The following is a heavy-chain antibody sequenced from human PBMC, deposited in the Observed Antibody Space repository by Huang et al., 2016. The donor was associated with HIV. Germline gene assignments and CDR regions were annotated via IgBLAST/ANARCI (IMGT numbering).Heavy chain of an antibody. J-gene: IGHJ6*03. CDR3: ARVGHGDYVGNYYYYMDV. D-gene: IGHD4-17*01. CDR1: GFSFRSYW. Sequence: LVESGGGLIQPGGSLRLSCEASGFSFRSYWMHWVRQAPGKGLEFVSRISGDGSSGSYAESVKGRFTMSRDNAKHILYLQMNSLRAEDTAVYYCARVGHGDYVGNYYYYMDVWGRGTTVTVSS. V-gene: IGHV3-74*01. CDR2: ISGDGSSG.